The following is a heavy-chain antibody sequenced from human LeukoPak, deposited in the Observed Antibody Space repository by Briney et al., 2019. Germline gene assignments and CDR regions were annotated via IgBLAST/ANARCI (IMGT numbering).Heavy chain of an antibody. D-gene: IGHD2-2*01. Sequence: GGSLRLSCAASGFTFSRYGMSWVRQAPGKGLEWVSAITGRGVRTYNGDSVKGRFTISRDTSKNTVYLPMNSLRGDDTAVYYCANGAHPDSSHYYFDYWGQGALVTVSS. CDR2: ITGRGVRT. J-gene: IGHJ4*02. CDR1: GFTFSRYG. V-gene: IGHV3-23*01. CDR3: ANGAHPDSSHYYFDY.